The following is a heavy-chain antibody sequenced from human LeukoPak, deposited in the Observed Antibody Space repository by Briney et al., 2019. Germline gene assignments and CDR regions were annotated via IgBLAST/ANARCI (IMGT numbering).Heavy chain of an antibody. Sequence: GSLRLSCAASGLTFSGSAMSWVRRAPGKGLEWVSLISGSGNSTYYADSVKGRFTISRDNSKNTLYLQMNSLRAEDTAVYYCAKVLVLVSANRYYFDYWGQGTLVTVSS. J-gene: IGHJ4*02. CDR3: AKVLVLVSANRYYFDY. CDR1: GLTFSGSA. CDR2: ISGSGNST. D-gene: IGHD2-15*01. V-gene: IGHV3-23*01.